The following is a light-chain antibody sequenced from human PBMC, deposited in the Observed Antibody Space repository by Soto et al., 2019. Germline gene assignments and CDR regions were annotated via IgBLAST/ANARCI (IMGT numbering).Light chain of an antibody. CDR3: QQYGTSPIT. Sequence: EIVLTHSPGTLSLSPWERATLSSRASQSVSNNYLAWYQQKPGQAPRLLIYGASNRATGIPDRFSGSGSGTDFTLTISRLEPEDFAVYYCQQYGTSPITFGQGTRLEIK. CDR2: GAS. CDR1: QSVSNNY. V-gene: IGKV3-20*01. J-gene: IGKJ5*01.